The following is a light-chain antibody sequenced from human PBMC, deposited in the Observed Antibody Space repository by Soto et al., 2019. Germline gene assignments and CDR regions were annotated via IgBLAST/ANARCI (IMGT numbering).Light chain of an antibody. CDR2: DAS. V-gene: IGKV1-33*01. CDR3: HQYDNLSQT. J-gene: IGKJ3*01. Sequence: IQMTQSPSSLSASVGDRVTLTCKASHDIRDHLNWYQQKPGKPPKLLIYDASNLQTGVASSFSGSGSETDFTFTISSLQPEDIATYFCHQYDNLSQTFGPGTKVDIK. CDR1: HDIRDH.